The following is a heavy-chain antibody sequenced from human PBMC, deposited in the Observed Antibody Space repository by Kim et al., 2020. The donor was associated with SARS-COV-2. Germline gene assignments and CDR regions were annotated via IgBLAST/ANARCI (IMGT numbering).Heavy chain of an antibody. V-gene: IGHV3-30*04. CDR1: GFTFSSYA. CDR3: ARAMGGNYYYGMDV. CDR2: ISYDGSNK. J-gene: IGHJ6*02. D-gene: IGHD1-26*01. Sequence: GGSLRLSCAASGFTFSSYAMHWVRQAPGKGLEWVAVISYDGSNKYYADSVKGRFTISRDNSKNTLYLQMNSLRAEDTAVYYCARAMGGNYYYGMDVWGQGTTVTVSS.